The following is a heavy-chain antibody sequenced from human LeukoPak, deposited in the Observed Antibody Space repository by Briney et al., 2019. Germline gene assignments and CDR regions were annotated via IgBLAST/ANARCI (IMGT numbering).Heavy chain of an antibody. V-gene: IGHV1-2*02. CDR3: ARAPLYYYDSSGYFNLDY. CDR2: INPNSGGT. D-gene: IGHD3-22*01. Sequence: GASVKVSCKASGYTFTGYYMHWVRQAPGQGLEWMGWINPNSGGTNYAQKFQGRVTMTRDTSIGTAYMELSRLRSDDTAVYYCARAPLYYYDSSGYFNLDYWGQGTLVTVSS. CDR1: GYTFTGYY. J-gene: IGHJ4*02.